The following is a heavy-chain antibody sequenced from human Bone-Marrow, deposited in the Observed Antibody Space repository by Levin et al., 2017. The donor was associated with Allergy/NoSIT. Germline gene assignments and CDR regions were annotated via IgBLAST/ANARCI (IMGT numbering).Heavy chain of an antibody. CDR1: GGSISNSY. CDR3: ASLGFTISYYDYAMDV. J-gene: IGHJ6*02. V-gene: IGHV4-59*01. Sequence: SETLSLTCSVSGGSISNSYWSWIRQAPGKGLEWIGYIKNSGTTKYNPSLNSRVTISADTSKNQVSLRLTSVTAADTAVYYCASLGFTISYYDYAMDVWGQGTTVTVSS. D-gene: IGHD5-24*01. CDR2: IKNSGTT.